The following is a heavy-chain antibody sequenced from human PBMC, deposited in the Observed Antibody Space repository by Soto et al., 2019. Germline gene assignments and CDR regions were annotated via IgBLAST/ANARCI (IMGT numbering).Heavy chain of an antibody. J-gene: IGHJ4*02. CDR1: GGSFSGYY. CDR2: INYSGST. V-gene: IGHV4-34*01. Sequence: PSETLSLTCAVYGGSFSGYYWSWIRQPPGKGLEWIGKINYSGSTYYNPSLKSRVTISVDTSKNQFSLKLSSVTAADTAVYYCASPFWDYWGQGTLVTVSS. CDR3: ASPFWDY.